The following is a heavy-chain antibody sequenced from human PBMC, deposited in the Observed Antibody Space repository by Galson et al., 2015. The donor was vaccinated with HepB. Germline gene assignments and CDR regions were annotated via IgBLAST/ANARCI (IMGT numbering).Heavy chain of an antibody. CDR1: GGSISSYY. V-gene: IGHV4-59*01. J-gene: IGHJ6*03. CDR3: ARSLYYDFWSGYYPQGYYYYMDV. CDR2: IYYSGST. D-gene: IGHD3-3*01. Sequence: ETLSLTCTVSGGSISSYYWSWIRQPPGKGLEWIGYIYYSGSTNYNPSLKSRVTISVDTSKNQFSLKLSSVTAADTAVYYCARSLYYDFWSGYYPQGYYYYMDVWGKGTTVTVSS.